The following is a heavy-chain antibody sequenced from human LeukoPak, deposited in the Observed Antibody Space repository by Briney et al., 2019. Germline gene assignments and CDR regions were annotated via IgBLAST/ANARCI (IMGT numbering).Heavy chain of an antibody. J-gene: IGHJ5*02. V-gene: IGHV1-24*01. CDR2: FDPEDGET. CDR1: GYTLTELS. Sequence: ASVKVSCKVSGYTLTELSMHWVRQAPGKGLEWMGGFDPEDGETIYAQKFQGRVTMAEDTSTDTAYMELSSLRSEDTAVYYCATDLLRYFDWLYNWGQGTLVTVSS. CDR3: ATDLLRYFDWLYN. D-gene: IGHD3-9*01.